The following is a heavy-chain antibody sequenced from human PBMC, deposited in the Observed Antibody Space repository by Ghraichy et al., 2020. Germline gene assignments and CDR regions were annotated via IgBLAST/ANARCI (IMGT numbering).Heavy chain of an antibody. CDR3: AKDLYGGYIDY. Sequence: GGSLRLSCAASGFTFSSYGMHWVRQAPGKGLEWVAVISYDGSNKYYADSVKGRFTISRDNSKNTLYLQMNSLRAEDTAVYYCAKDLYGGYIDYWGQGTLVTVSS. J-gene: IGHJ4*02. CDR1: GFTFSSYG. D-gene: IGHD4-23*01. V-gene: IGHV3-30*18. CDR2: ISYDGSNK.